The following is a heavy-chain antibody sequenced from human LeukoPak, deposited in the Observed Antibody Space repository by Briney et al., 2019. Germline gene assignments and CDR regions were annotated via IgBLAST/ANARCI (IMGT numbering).Heavy chain of an antibody. J-gene: IGHJ3*02. CDR3: ARPLELGAFDI. CDR1: GYTFTSYD. V-gene: IGHV1-2*06. Sequence: ASVKVSCXASGYTFTSYDINWVRQAPGQGLEWMGRINPNSGGTNSAQKFQGRVTMTRDTSISTAYMELSRLRSDDTAVYYCARPLELGAFDIWGQGTMVTVSS. D-gene: IGHD3-16*01. CDR2: INPNSGGT.